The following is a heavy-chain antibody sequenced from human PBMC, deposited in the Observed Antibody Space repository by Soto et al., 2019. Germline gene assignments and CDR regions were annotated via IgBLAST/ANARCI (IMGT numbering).Heavy chain of an antibody. J-gene: IGHJ6*02. CDR1: GGSISSGDYY. CDR2: IYYSGST. CDR3: ARDYRRSYYYYYGTDV. V-gene: IGHV4-30-4*01. D-gene: IGHD3-16*02. Sequence: SETLSLTCTVSGGSISSGDYYWSWIRQPPGKGLEWIGYIYYSGSTYYNPSLKSRVTISVGTSKNQFSLKLSSVTAADTAVYYCARDYRRSYYYYYGTDVWGQGTTVTVSS.